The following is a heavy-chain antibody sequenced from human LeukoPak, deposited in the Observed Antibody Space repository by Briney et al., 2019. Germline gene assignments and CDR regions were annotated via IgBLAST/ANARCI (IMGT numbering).Heavy chain of an antibody. CDR3: ARDDYYDSSGYSGAFDI. CDR1: GGSISSGGYY. J-gene: IGHJ3*02. V-gene: IGHV4-31*03. CDR2: IYYSGST. Sequence: SETLSLTCTVSGGSISSGGYYWSWIPQHPGKGLEWIGYIYYSGSTHYNPSLKSRVTISVDTSKNQFSLKLSSATAADTAVYYCARDDYYDSSGYSGAFDIWGQGTMVTVSS. D-gene: IGHD3-22*01.